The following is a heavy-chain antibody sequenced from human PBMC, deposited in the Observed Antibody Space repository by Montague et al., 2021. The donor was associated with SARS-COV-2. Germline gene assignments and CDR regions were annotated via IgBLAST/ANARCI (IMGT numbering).Heavy chain of an antibody. D-gene: IGHD3-10*01. J-gene: IGHJ6*03. CDR1: GGSFSTYS. CDR3: ARLGDGVVPSPILGVGPYYSYYYMDV. CDR2: IHHGGST. Sequence: SETLSLTCAVHGGSFSTYSWNWIRQHPGKGLEWIGEIHHGGSTNYNPSLKSRVTISADTSKNQFSLKLTSVAAADTAVYYCARLGDGVVPSPILGVGPYYSYYYMDVWSKGTTVTVSS. V-gene: IGHV4-34*01.